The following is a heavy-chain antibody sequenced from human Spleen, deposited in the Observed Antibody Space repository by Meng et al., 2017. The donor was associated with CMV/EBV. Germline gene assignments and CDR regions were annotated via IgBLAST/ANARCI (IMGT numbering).Heavy chain of an antibody. V-gene: IGHV3-43*01. J-gene: IGHJ4*02. CDR1: GFTFDDYT. Sequence: GESLKISCAASGFTFDDYTMHWVRQAPGKGLEWVSLITRDGGTTYYADSVKGRFTVSRDNAQNSLYLHMSSLRVEDTAIYYCARDSLPQYYYDTRGPLDYWGQGTRVTVSS. CDR2: ITRDGGTT. D-gene: IGHD3-22*01. CDR3: ARDSLPQYYYDTRGPLDY.